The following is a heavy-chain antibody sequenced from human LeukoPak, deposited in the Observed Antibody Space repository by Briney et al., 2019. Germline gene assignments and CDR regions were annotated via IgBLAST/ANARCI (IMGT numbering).Heavy chain of an antibody. CDR3: ARPSSDY. Sequence: KPSETLSLTCTVSGGSISSSSYYWGWIRQPPGKGLEWIGSIYYSGSTYYNPSLKSRVTISVDTSKNQFSLKPSSVTAADTAVYYCARPSSDYWGQGTLVTVSS. V-gene: IGHV4-39*01. J-gene: IGHJ4*02. CDR2: IYYSGST. CDR1: GGSISSSSYY.